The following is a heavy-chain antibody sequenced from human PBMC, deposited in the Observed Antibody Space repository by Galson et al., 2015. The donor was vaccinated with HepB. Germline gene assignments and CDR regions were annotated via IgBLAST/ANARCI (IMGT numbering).Heavy chain of an antibody. Sequence: SLRLSCAASGFIFSTYDMHWVRQAPGTGLEWVAVIWYDGCNKYYADSVKGRFTISRDNSKNTLYLQKNSLRDEDTAVYYCASVRSGGLGYCSSTNCPYFDYWGQGTLVTVSS. CDR2: IWYDGCNK. D-gene: IGHD2-2*01. CDR1: GFIFSTYD. V-gene: IGHV3-33*01. J-gene: IGHJ4*02. CDR3: ASVRSGGLGYCSSTNCPYFDY.